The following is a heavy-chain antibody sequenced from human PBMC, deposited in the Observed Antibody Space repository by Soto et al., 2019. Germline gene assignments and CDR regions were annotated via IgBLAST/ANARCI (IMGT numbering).Heavy chain of an antibody. Sequence: GGSLRLSCAASGFTFSSYAMSWVRQAPGKGLEWVSAISGRGGSTYYADSVKGRFTISRDNSKNTLYLQMNSLRAEDTAVYYCAKDPLYCSGGSCQVYYFDYWGQGTLVTVSS. CDR1: GFTFSSYA. J-gene: IGHJ4*02. V-gene: IGHV3-23*01. CDR2: ISGRGGST. D-gene: IGHD2-15*01. CDR3: AKDPLYCSGGSCQVYYFDY.